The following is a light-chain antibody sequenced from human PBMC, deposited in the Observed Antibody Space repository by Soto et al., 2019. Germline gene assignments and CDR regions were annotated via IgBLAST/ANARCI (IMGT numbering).Light chain of an antibody. CDR2: DVS. CDR1: SSDVGGYKL. Sequence: QSVLTQPPSASGSPGQSVTISCTGTSSDVGGYKLVSWYQQHPGKAPKMIIYDVSQRPSGVPDRFSGSKSGNTASLTVSGLQAEDEAEYYCSSYAGSNLRGLGTGIKVTVL. J-gene: IGLJ1*01. CDR3: SSYAGSNLRG. V-gene: IGLV2-8*01.